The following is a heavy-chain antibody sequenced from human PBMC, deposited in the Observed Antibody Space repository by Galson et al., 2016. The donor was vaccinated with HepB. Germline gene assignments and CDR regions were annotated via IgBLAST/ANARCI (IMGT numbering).Heavy chain of an antibody. J-gene: IGHJ4*02. V-gene: IGHV1-69*04. CDR2: IIPVLGMT. D-gene: IGHD1-7*01. CDR3: AFVASGELPTSPRVGATASLYSDY. CDR1: GDNFNSYV. Sequence: SVKVSCKAIGDNFNSYVVNWVRQAPGQGLEWMGRIIPVLGMTNFAQKFQGRLTLTADKSTTTAYMELRSLRSGDTALYFCAFVASGELPTSPRVGATASLYSDYWGQGTLVTVSS.